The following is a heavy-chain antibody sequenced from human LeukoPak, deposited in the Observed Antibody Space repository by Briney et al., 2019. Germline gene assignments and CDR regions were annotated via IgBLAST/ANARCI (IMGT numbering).Heavy chain of an antibody. CDR3: ATTVGAVLVKFDY. CDR1: GYTLIELS. J-gene: IGHJ4*02. Sequence: GASVKVSCKVSGYTLIELSMHWVRQAPGKGLEWMGSFDPEDGEAIYAQKFQGRVTMTEDTSTDTAYMELSSLGSEDTAVYYCATTVGAVLVKFDYWGQGTLVTVSA. V-gene: IGHV1-24*01. D-gene: IGHD1-26*01. CDR2: FDPEDGEA.